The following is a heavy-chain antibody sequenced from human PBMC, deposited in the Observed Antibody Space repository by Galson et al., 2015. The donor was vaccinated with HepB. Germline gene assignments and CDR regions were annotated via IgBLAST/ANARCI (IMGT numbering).Heavy chain of an antibody. D-gene: IGHD4-11*01. V-gene: IGHV4-59*08. CDR1: GFTFSSYA. CDR2: IYYSGST. Sequence: LRLSCAASGFTFSSYAMSWVRQAPGKGLEWIGYIYYSGSTNYNPSLKSRVTISVDTSKNQFSLKLSSVTAADTAVYYCARLGVYSNYFVYYYYVDVWGKGTTVTVSS. CDR3: ARLGVYSNYFVYYYYVDV. J-gene: IGHJ6*03.